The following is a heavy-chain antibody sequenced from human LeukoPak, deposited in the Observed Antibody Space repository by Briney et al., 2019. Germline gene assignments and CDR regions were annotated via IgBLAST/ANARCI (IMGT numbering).Heavy chain of an antibody. D-gene: IGHD4-17*01. CDR3: ARDRATVSFGYYYMDV. CDR1: GGSISSYY. CDR2: MYTSGST. Sequence: SETLSLTCTVSGGSISSYYWSWIRQPAGKGLEWIGRMYTSGSTNYNPSLKSRVTMSVDTSKNQLSLRLSSVTAEDTAVYYCARDRATVSFGYYYMDVWGKGTTVTVSS. V-gene: IGHV4-4*07. J-gene: IGHJ6*03.